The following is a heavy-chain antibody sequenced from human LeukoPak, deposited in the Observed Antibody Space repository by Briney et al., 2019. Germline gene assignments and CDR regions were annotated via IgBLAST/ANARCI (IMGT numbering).Heavy chain of an antibody. J-gene: IGHJ5*02. CDR1: GFTFSGSA. V-gene: IGHV3-73*01. CDR2: IRSKANSYAT. Sequence: SGGSLRLSCAASGFTFSGSAMHWVRQASGKGLEWVGRIRSKANSYATAYAASVKGRFTISRDDSKNTAYLQMNSLKTEDTAVYYCTRRFRAMVRGDDWFDPWGQGTLVTVSS. CDR3: TRRFRAMVRGDDWFDP. D-gene: IGHD3-10*01.